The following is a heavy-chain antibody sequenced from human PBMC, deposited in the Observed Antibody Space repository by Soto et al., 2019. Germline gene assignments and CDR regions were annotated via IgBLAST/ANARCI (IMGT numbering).Heavy chain of an antibody. D-gene: IGHD1-26*01. CDR1: GFSFGSYW. CDR2: VNQDGSEK. J-gene: IGHJ4*02. CDR3: GRGQGWVDY. V-gene: IGHV3-7*05. Sequence: EVQLVESGGGLVQPGGSLRLSCAASGFSFGSYWMTWVRQTPGKGLEWVANVNQDGSEKHYVDSVKGRFTISRDNAERSLYLQVNSLRAEDTAVYYCGRGQGWVDYWGLGTLVTVSS.